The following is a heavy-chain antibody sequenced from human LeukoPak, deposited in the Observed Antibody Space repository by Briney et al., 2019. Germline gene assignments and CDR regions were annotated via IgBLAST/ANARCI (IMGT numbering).Heavy chain of an antibody. CDR3: AKDPKAIYGSGSSFDY. CDR2: ISYDGSNK. V-gene: IGHV3-30*18. D-gene: IGHD3-10*01. CDR1: GFTFSSYG. Sequence: GGSLRLSCAASGFTFSSYGMHWVRQAPGKGLEWVAVISYDGSNKYYADSVKGRFTISRDNSKNTLYLQMNSLRAEDTALYYCAKDPKAIYGSGSSFDYWGQGTLVTVSS. J-gene: IGHJ4*02.